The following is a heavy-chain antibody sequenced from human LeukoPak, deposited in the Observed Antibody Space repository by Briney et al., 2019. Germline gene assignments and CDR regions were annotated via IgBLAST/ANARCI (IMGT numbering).Heavy chain of an antibody. Sequence: SVKVSCKASGGTFSSYAISWVRQAPGQGLEWMGGIIPIFGTANYAQKFQGRVTITTDESTSTASMELSSLRSEDTAVYYCARQGIAARAEFDYWGQGTLVTVSS. V-gene: IGHV1-69*05. J-gene: IGHJ4*02. CDR3: ARQGIAARAEFDY. CDR1: GGTFSSYA. CDR2: IIPIFGTA. D-gene: IGHD6-6*01.